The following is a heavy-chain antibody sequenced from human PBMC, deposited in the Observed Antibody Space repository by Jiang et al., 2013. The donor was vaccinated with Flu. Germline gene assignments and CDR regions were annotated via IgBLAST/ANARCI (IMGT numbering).Heavy chain of an antibody. J-gene: IGHJ5*02. CDR3: ARDNSPKGFDP. CDR2: INPGSGSA. D-gene: IGHD2/OR15-2a*01. Sequence: EVKKPGASVKISCSASGYTFISHYIHWVRQAPGQGLEWMGIINPGSGSATSTQKFQDRVTMTTDTSTNTVYMELSSLRSEDTAMYYCARDNSPKGFDPWGQGTLVTVSS. CDR1: GYTFISHY. V-gene: IGHV1-46*01.